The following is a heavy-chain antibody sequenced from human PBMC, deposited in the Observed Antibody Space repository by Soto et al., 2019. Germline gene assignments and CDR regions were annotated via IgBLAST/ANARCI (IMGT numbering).Heavy chain of an antibody. CDR3: TSYSASAVRF. Sequence: GGSLRLSCVASGFTFNNAWMNWVRQAPGKGLEWVGRIKSKSDGATTDYAAPVKGRFNISRDDSQKMLFLQMNGLKTEDTAVYFCTSYSASAVRFWGQGTLVTVSS. D-gene: IGHD3-10*01. CDR1: GFTFNNAW. J-gene: IGHJ4*02. V-gene: IGHV3-15*07. CDR2: IKSKSDGATT.